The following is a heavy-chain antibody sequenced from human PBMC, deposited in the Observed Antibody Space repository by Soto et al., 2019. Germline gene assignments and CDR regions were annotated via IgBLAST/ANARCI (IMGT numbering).Heavy chain of an antibody. D-gene: IGHD2-15*01. J-gene: IGHJ4*02. CDR2: IKSKTDGGTI. CDR3: TTDGCSGGSCYPGDY. CDR1: GITFSVAW. V-gene: IGHV3-15*01. Sequence: EVQLVESGGGLVKPGGSLRLSCAASGITFSVAWMSWVRQAPGKGLEWVGRIKSKTDGGTIDYAAPVKGRFTIERDDSKNTLYLQMNSLKTDHTAVYYCTTDGCSGGSCYPGDYWGQGTLVTVSS.